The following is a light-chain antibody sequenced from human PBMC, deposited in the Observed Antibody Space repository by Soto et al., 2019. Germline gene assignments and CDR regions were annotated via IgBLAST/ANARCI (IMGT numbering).Light chain of an antibody. V-gene: IGKV3-20*01. CDR2: GAS. J-gene: IGKJ5*01. CDR3: QQYGDSPPDT. CDR1: QSVSSK. Sequence: EIVMTQSPATLSVSPGEGATLSCRASQSVSSKLAWYQQRPGQAPRLLIYGASSRATGIPDRFSGSGSGTDFTLTISRLEPEDFGVYYCQQYGDSPPDTFGQGTRLEIK.